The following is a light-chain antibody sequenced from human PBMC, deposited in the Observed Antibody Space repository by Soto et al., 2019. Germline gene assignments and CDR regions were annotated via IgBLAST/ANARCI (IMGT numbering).Light chain of an antibody. CDR3: SSYTTSTTQV. CDR1: SSDVGSYNY. Sequence: ALTQPASVSGSPGQSITISCTGTSSDVGSYNYVSWYQQHPGKAPKLMIYEVRNRPSGVSDRFSGSKSGKTASLTIFGLQAEDEADYYCSSYTTSTTQVFGGGTKLTVL. CDR2: EVR. J-gene: IGLJ2*01. V-gene: IGLV2-14*01.